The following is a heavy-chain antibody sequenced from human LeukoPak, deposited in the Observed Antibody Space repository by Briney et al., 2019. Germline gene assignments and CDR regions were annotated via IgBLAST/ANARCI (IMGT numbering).Heavy chain of an antibody. Sequence: HPGGSLRLSCAASGFTFSSYWMSWVRQAPGKGLEWVANIKQDGSEKYYVDSVKGRFTISRDNAKNSLYLQMNSLRAEDTAVYYCARDPNSSGWKDAFDIWGQGTMVTVSS. CDR1: GFTFSSYW. V-gene: IGHV3-7*01. CDR3: ARDPNSSGWKDAFDI. CDR2: IKQDGSEK. D-gene: IGHD6-19*01. J-gene: IGHJ3*02.